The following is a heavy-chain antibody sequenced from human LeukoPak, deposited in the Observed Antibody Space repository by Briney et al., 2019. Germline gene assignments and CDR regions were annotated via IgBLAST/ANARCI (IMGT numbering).Heavy chain of an antibody. CDR2: ISGSGGST. V-gene: IGHV3-23*01. Sequence: PGGSLRLSCEASGFTFNTYSMNWARQAPGKGLEWVSAISGSGGSTYYADSVKGRFTISRDNSKNTLYLQMNSLRAEDTAVYYCAKDLDRVVTPWLDPWGQGTLVTVSS. J-gene: IGHJ5*02. D-gene: IGHD3-22*01. CDR3: AKDLDRVVTPWLDP. CDR1: GFTFNTYS.